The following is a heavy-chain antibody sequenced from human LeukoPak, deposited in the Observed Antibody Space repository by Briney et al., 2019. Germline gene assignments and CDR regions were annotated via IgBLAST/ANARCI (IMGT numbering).Heavy chain of an antibody. CDR3: ARHGTMIVVVYWFDP. CDR1: GYSISSGYY. J-gene: IGHJ5*02. D-gene: IGHD3-22*01. V-gene: IGHV4-38-2*01. CDR2: IYHSGST. Sequence: SETLSLTCAVSGYSISSGYYWGWIRPPPGKGREWIGSIYHSGSTYYNPSLKSRVTISVDTSKNQFSLKLSSVTAADTAVYYCARHGTMIVVVYWFDPWGQGTLVTVSS.